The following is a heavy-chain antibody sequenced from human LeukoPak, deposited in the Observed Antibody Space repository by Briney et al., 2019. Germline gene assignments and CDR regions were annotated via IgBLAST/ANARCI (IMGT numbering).Heavy chain of an antibody. CDR3: ARLVVGATYYYYGMDV. D-gene: IGHD1-26*01. Sequence: SETLSLTCTVSGGSISSYYWSWIRQPPGKGLEWIGYIYYSGSTNYNPSLKSRVTISVDTSKNQLSLKLSSVTAADTAVYYCARLVVGATYYYYGMDVWGQGTTVTVSS. CDR1: GGSISSYY. J-gene: IGHJ6*02. V-gene: IGHV4-59*08. CDR2: IYYSGST.